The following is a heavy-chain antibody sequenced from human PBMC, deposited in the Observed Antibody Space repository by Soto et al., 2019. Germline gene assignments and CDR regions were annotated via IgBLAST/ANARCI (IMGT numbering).Heavy chain of an antibody. Sequence: PGGSLRLSCAASGFSFSSYSMNWVRQAPGKGPEWVSYISSSGSSINYAGSVKGRFTISRDNAKNSLYLQMNSLRAEDTAMYYCARVRFGEWGYAMDVWGQGTTVTVSS. V-gene: IGHV3-48*01. J-gene: IGHJ6*02. CDR2: ISSSGSSI. CDR3: ARVRFGEWGYAMDV. CDR1: GFSFSSYS. D-gene: IGHD3-10*01.